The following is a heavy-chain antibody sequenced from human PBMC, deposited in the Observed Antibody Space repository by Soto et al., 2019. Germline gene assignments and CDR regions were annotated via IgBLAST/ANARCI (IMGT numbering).Heavy chain of an antibody. D-gene: IGHD1-26*01. CDR1: GFTFSSYW. V-gene: IGHV3-7*03. J-gene: IGHJ4*02. CDR2: IKEEGSEI. Sequence: EVQSVESGGGLVQPVGSLRLSCAASGFTFSSYWMSWVRQAPGKGLEWVANIKEEGSEIYYVDSVKGRFTISRDNAKNSLYLQMNSLRDEDTAVYYCARGWASLDYWGQGTLVTVSS. CDR3: ARGWASLDY.